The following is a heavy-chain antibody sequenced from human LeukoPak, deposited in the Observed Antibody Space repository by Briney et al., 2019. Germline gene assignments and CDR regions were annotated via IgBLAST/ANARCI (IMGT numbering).Heavy chain of an antibody. J-gene: IGHJ5*02. CDR3: ARRVWAVRRFQRVMTAIPSVGWFDP. V-gene: IGHV4-4*07. CDR1: GGSISTFY. Sequence: PSETLSLTCTVSGGSISTFYWSWIRQPAGKGLEWIGRIYTSGSTNYNPSLKSRVTISVDTSKNQFSLKLSSVTAADTAVYYCARRVWAVRRFQRVMTAIPSVGWFDPWGQGTLVTVSS. CDR2: IYTSGST. D-gene: IGHD2-21*02.